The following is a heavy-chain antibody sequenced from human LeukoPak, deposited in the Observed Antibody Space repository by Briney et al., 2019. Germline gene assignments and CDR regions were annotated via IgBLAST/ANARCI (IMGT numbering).Heavy chain of an antibody. CDR2: MNPHSENT. Sequence: ASVKVSCKASGYTFTSHDINWVRQAPGQGLEWMGWMNPHSENTGYAQKFQGRVSMTRNTSTSTAYMDLSRLRSEDTAVYYCARGLDYDDSSGYVRYFDLWGRGTLVTVSS. D-gene: IGHD3-22*01. V-gene: IGHV1-8*01. J-gene: IGHJ2*01. CDR3: ARGLDYDDSSGYVRYFDL. CDR1: GYTFTSHD.